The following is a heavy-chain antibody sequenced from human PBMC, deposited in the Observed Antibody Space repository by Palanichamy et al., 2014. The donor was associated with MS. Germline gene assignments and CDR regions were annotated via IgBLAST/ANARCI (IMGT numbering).Heavy chain of an antibody. CDR3: ARYNWNSDYYYYGIDV. D-gene: IGHD1-7*01. CDR1: GYSISSGYY. Sequence: QVQLQESGPGLVKPSETLSLTCTVSGYSISSGYYWGWIRQSPGKGLEWIGSIYPSGSTYYNPSLKSRLTISVDTSKNQFSLKLSSVTAADTAVYYCARYNWNSDYYYYGIDVWGQGTTVTVSS. CDR2: IYPSGST. J-gene: IGHJ6*02. V-gene: IGHV4-38-2*02.